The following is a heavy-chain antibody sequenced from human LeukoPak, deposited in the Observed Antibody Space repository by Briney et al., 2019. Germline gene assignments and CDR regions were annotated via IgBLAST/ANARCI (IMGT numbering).Heavy chain of an antibody. Sequence: SETLSLTCSVSGGSIDSDYYYWAWIRQPPGKRLEWIGGIYYSGSTYYNPSLKSRVTMSVDRSESQISLKLSSVTAADTAVYYCARHLKQQPHDYWGRGTLVTVSS. CDR2: IYYSGST. J-gene: IGHJ4*02. V-gene: IGHV4-39*01. CDR1: GGSIDSDYYY. D-gene: IGHD6-13*01. CDR3: ARHLKQQPHDY.